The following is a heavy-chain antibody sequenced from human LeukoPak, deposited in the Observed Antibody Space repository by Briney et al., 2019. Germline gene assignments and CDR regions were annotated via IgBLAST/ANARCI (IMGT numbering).Heavy chain of an antibody. J-gene: IGHJ5*02. Sequence: GGSLRLSCAASGFTFSDCWMSWVRQAPGKGLEWVANIKQDGSERHYVDSLRGRFTISRDNAKNSLDLQMNSLRAEDTAVYFCARDLYYFDSSGYYASDLWGQGTLVTVSS. CDR2: IKQDGSER. CDR1: GFTFSDCW. CDR3: ARDLYYFDSSGYYASDL. V-gene: IGHV3-7*01. D-gene: IGHD3-22*01.